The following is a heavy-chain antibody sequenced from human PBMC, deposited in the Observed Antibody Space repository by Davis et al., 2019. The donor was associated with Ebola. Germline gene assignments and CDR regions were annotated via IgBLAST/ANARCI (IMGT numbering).Heavy chain of an antibody. CDR1: GGTFSSYT. Sequence: AASVMVSCKASGGTFSSYTISWVRQAPGQGLEWMGRIIPILGIANYAQKFQGRVTMTRETSISTAYMELSRLRSDDTAVDYCARETRGGVDYWGQGTLVTVSS. V-gene: IGHV1-69*02. CDR2: IIPILGIA. D-gene: IGHD1/OR15-1a*01. CDR3: ARETRGGVDY. J-gene: IGHJ4*02.